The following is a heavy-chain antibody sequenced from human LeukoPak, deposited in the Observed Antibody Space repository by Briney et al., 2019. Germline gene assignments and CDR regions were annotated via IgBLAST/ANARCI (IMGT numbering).Heavy chain of an antibody. CDR2: ISTYNGNS. J-gene: IGHJ4*02. CDR3: ARVARTAVGIRYYFDE. CDR1: GDTFINYG. D-gene: IGHD1-14*01. V-gene: IGHV1-18*01. Sequence: ASVKVSCKASGDTFINYGISWVRQAPGQGLDWMGWISTYNGNSIYAQKFQGRVTMTTDTSTSTGYMDLRSLTSDDTAVYYCARVARTAVGIRYYFDEWGQGTLVSVSS.